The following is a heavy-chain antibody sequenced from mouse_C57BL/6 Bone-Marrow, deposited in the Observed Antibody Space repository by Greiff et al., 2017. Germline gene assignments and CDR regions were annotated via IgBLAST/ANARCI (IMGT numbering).Heavy chain of an antibody. CDR2: IHPSASDT. Sequence: VQLQQSGAELVKPGASVKVSCKASGYTFTSYWMHWVKQRPGQGLEWIGRIHPSASDTNYNQKFTGKATLTVDKSSSTAYMQLISLTSEDSAVYYCAPSIDYYSTGFAYWGQGTLVTVSA. V-gene: IGHV1-74*01. J-gene: IGHJ3*01. D-gene: IGHD1-1*01. CDR3: APSIDYYSTGFAY. CDR1: GYTFTSYW.